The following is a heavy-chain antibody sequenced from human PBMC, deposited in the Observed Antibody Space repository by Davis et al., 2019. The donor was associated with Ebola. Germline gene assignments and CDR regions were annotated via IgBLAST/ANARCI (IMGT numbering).Heavy chain of an antibody. CDR3: ARQAYYGMDV. Sequence: SETLSLTCTVSGGSITSSSYYWGWIRQPPGKGLEWIGNNYYSGNTDNNPSPKSRVTISVDTSKNQFSLKLSSVTAADTAVYYCARQAYYGMDVWGQGTTVTVSS. CDR2: NYYSGNT. V-gene: IGHV4-39*01. CDR1: GGSITSSSYY. J-gene: IGHJ6*02.